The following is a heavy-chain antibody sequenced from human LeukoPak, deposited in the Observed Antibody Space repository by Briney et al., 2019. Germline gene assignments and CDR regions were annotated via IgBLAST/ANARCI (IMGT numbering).Heavy chain of an antibody. D-gene: IGHD3-10*01. Sequence: KPSETLSLTCTVSGGSINSDTYYWGWIRQPPGKGLEWIGSIFYSGSTYYSPSLKSRVTISVDTSRNQFSLIVSSVTAADTAVYYCARQTMVRGVIGNPIEYWGQGMLATVSS. CDR1: GGSINSDTYY. J-gene: IGHJ4*02. V-gene: IGHV4-39*01. CDR2: IFYSGST. CDR3: ARQTMVRGVIGNPIEY.